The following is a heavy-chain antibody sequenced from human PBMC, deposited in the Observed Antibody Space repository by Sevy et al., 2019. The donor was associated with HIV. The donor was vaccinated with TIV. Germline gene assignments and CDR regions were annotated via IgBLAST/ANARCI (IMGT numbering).Heavy chain of an antibody. Sequence: GGSLRLSCAASGFTFSSSGMHWVRQAPGKGLEWVEVIWYDGSNIYYADSVKGRFTISRDNTKNTLYLQMNSLRAEDTAVYYCASEVQYCSGGSCYTVEYFQHWGQGTLVTVSS. CDR2: IWYDGSNI. CDR3: ASEVQYCSGGSCYTVEYFQH. J-gene: IGHJ1*01. V-gene: IGHV3-33*08. CDR1: GFTFSSSG. D-gene: IGHD2-15*01.